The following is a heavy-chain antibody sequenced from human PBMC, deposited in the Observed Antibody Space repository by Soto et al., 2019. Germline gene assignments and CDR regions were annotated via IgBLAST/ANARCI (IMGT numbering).Heavy chain of an antibody. V-gene: IGHV3-49*03. CDR2: IRSKAYGGTT. J-gene: IGHJ3*02. D-gene: IGHD3-10*01. CDR3: TGVWFGELDDAFDI. Sequence: GGSLRLSCAASGFTFDDYAMSWFRQAPGKGLEWVGFIRSKAYGGTTEYAASVKGRFTISRDDSKSIAYLQMNSLKTEDTAVYYCTGVWFGELDDAFDIWGQGTMVTVSS. CDR1: GFTFDDYA.